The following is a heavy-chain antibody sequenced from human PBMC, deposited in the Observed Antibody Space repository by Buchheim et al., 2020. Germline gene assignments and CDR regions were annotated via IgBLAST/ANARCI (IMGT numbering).Heavy chain of an antibody. CDR1: GYSFTSYW. CDR3: ARHVPYFDILTGRSGGGTDV. Sequence: QLVQSGAEVKKPGESLKISCKASGYSFTSYWIAWVRQMPGKGLELMGIIYPSDSDTRYSPSFQGQATISADKSINTAYLQWSSLKASDTAMYYCARHVPYFDILTGRSGGGTDVWGQGTT. CDR2: IYPSDSDT. J-gene: IGHJ6*02. D-gene: IGHD3-9*01. V-gene: IGHV5-51*01.